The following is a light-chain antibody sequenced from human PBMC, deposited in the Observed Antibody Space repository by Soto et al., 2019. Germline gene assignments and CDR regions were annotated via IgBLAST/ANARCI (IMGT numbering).Light chain of an antibody. CDR1: QTISSW. CDR2: KAS. J-gene: IGKJ1*01. Sequence: PSTLSGSVGDRVTITCRASQTISSWLAWYQQKPGKAPKLLIYKASTLKSGVPSRFSGSGSGTEFTLTISSLQPDDFATYYCQQYNSYWRTFGQGTKVDIK. CDR3: QQYNSYWRT. V-gene: IGKV1-5*03.